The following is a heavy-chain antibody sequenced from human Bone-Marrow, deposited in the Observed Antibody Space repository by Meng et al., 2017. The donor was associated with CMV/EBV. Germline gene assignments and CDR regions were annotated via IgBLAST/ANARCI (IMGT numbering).Heavy chain of an antibody. J-gene: IGHJ4*02. CDR1: GFTVSSNY. CDR3: VRWVVDVGGLDY. Sequence: GESLKISCVVSGFTVSSNYMSRVRQAPGKGLEWVSVLFSGGTTTYGDSVKGRFTISRDNSKNTLFLQMNSLRAEDTAVYYCVRWVVDVGGLDYWGQGVLVTVSS. D-gene: IGHD2-15*01. CDR2: LFSGGTT. V-gene: IGHV3-53*01.